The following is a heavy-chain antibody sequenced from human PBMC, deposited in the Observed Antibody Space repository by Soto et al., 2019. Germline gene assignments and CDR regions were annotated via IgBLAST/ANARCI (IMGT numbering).Heavy chain of an antibody. Sequence: GGSLRLSCAASGFTFRSYAMNWVRQAPGKGLEWVSAISGSAGSTYYADSVKGRFTISRDTSKNTRYLQMNSLRAEDTAVYYCAKGNSWSPALVLDIWDQGTMVTVSS. CDR1: GFTFRSYA. CDR2: ISGSAGST. V-gene: IGHV3-23*01. CDR3: AKGNSWSPALVLDI. J-gene: IGHJ3*02. D-gene: IGHD1-7*01.